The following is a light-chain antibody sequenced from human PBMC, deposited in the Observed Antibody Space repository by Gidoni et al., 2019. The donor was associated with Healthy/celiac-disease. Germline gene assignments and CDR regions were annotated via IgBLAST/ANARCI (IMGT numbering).Light chain of an antibody. CDR3: QVWDSSSDHHWV. J-gene: IGLJ3*02. CDR1: NIGSKS. Sequence: SYVLTQPPSVSVAPGQTARITCGGNNIGSKSVNWYQENPGQAPVLVVYDDSDRPSGIPERFSGSNSGNTATLTISRVEAGDEADYYCQVWDSSSDHHWVFGGGTKLTVL. V-gene: IGLV3-21*02. CDR2: DDS.